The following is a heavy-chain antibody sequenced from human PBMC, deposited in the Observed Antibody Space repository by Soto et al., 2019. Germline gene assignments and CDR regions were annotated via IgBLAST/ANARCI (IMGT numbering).Heavy chain of an antibody. Sequence: EVQLVESGGGLVQPGGSLRLSCAASGFTVSSKYMSWVRQAPGKGLEWVSLIQSGGSTYYAGSVKGRFTISRDNSENTLFLQXXXXXXXXXXXXXXXXXXXXXXXXRCYGVPMDVWGKGTTVTVSA. D-gene: IGHD2-8*01. V-gene: IGHV3-66*01. J-gene: IGHJ6*04. CDR2: IQSGGST. CDR3: XXXXXXXXXXRCYGVPMDV. CDR1: GFTVSSKY.